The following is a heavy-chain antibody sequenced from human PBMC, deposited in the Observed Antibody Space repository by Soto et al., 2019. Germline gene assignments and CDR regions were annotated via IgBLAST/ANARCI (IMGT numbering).Heavy chain of an antibody. D-gene: IGHD2-2*01. Sequence: PSETLSLTCTVSGGSISSSSYYCGWIRQPPGKGLELIGYIYYSGSTDYNPSLKSRVTILLDMSNNQFSLKLSSVTAADTAVYYCARSLRTRLYNWLDPWAQGTRVNVSS. J-gene: IGHJ5*02. CDR2: IYYSGST. CDR1: GGSISSSSYY. CDR3: ARSLRTRLYNWLDP. V-gene: IGHV4-61*05.